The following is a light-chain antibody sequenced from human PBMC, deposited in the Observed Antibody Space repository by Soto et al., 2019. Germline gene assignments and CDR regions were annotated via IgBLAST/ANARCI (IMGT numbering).Light chain of an antibody. J-gene: IGLJ2*01. V-gene: IGLV2-8*01. CDR3: SSYAATNNFVV. CDR1: RSDIGDYNF. CDR2: EVS. Sequence: QSALTQPPSASGSPGQSVTISCTGTRSDIGDYNFVSWYQQHPGKAPKLMIYEVSKRASGVPDRFSGSKSGNTASLTVSGLQAEDEADYYCSSYAATNNFVVFGGGTKVTVL.